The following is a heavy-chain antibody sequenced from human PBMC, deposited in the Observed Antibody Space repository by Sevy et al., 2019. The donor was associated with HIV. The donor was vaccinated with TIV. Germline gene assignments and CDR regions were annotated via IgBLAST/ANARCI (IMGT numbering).Heavy chain of an antibody. CDR1: GFTFSSHA. J-gene: IGHJ4*02. CDR3: ATWAGTGAPYYYGPLDF. V-gene: IGHV3-23*01. Sequence: GGSLRLSCAASGFTFSSHAMNWVRQVPGKGLESVSGISGSGRRTYYAESVKGRFSISRDNSKYTLYLQMSSLRPDDTAMYYCATWAGTGAPYYYGPLDFWGQGTQVVVSS. CDR2: ISGSGRRT. D-gene: IGHD3-10*01.